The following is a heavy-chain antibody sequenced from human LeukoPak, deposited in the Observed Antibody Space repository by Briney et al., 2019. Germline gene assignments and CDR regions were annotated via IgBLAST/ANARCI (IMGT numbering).Heavy chain of an antibody. V-gene: IGHV5-51*01. Sequence: GASLQISCKGAGSIFTSYWIGWVRQLPGKGLEWMGIIYPGDSDTRYSPSFQGQVTISADKSISTAYLQWSSLKASDTAMYYCAIGSGPFDYWGQGTLVIVSS. D-gene: IGHD6-25*01. CDR3: AIGSGPFDY. J-gene: IGHJ4*02. CDR1: GSIFTSYW. CDR2: IYPGDSDT.